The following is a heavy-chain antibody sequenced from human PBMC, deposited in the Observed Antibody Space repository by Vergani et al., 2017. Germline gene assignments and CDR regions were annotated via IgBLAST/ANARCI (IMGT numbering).Heavy chain of an antibody. CDR2: IYYSGST. CDR3: ARRSYDFWSGYYTYYFDY. CDR1: GGSISSYY. J-gene: IGHJ4*02. V-gene: IGHV4-59*12. D-gene: IGHD3-3*01. Sequence: QVQLQESGPGLVKPSETLSLTCTVSGGSISSYYWSWIRQPPGKGLEWIGYIYYSGSTYYNPSLKSRVTISVDTSKNQFSLKLSSVTAADTAVYYCARRSYDFWSGYYTYYFDYWGQGTLVTVSS.